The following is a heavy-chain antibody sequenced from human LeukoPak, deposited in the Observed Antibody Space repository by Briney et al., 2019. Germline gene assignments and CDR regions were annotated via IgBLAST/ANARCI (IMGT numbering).Heavy chain of an antibody. D-gene: IGHD6-13*01. V-gene: IGHV1-2*06. CDR2: INPNSGGT. Sequence: ASVKVSCKGSGYTFTGYYMHWVRQAPGQGLEWMGRINPNSGGTNYAQKFQGRVTMTRDTSISTAYMELSRLRSDDTAVYYCARRGAAAGTYYYFDYWGQGTLVTVSS. CDR3: ARRGAAAGTYYYFDY. J-gene: IGHJ4*02. CDR1: GYTFTGYY.